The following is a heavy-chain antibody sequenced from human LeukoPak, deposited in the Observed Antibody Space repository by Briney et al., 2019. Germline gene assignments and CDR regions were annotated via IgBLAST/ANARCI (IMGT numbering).Heavy chain of an antibody. Sequence: PGGSLRLSCAASGFTFSTFAMSWVRQAPGKGLEWVSSLDEAATSAYYADSVKGRFTISRDNPKNTLYLQMNRLRAENTAVYYWAKDAYRGSPDHWGRGTLVTVSS. CDR3: AKDAYRGSPDH. D-gene: IGHD3-16*01. CDR2: LDEAATSA. V-gene: IGHV3-23*01. CDR1: GFTFSTFA. J-gene: IGHJ5*02.